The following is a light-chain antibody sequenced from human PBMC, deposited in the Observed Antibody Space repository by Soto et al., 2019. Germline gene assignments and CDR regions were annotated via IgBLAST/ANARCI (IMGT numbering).Light chain of an antibody. J-gene: IGKJ5*01. CDR2: DAS. V-gene: IGKV3-11*01. CDR1: QTASSY. CDR3: QQRMNWPLT. Sequence: EIVLTQSPATLSLSPWEIATLSFRASQTASSYLLWYQQKRGQAPRLLIYDASNRATGIPARFSGSGSGTDFTLTISSLEPEDFAVYYCQQRMNWPLTFGQGTRLEI.